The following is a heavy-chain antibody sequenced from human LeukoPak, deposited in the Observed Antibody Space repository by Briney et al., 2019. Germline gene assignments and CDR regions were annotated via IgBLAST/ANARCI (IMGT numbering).Heavy chain of an antibody. CDR2: ISSSSSYV. D-gene: IGHD2-2*01. CDR3: ARVRSTVYDAFDI. J-gene: IGHJ3*02. CDR1: GFSFSDAW. V-gene: IGHV3-21*01. Sequence: GGSLRLSCAASGFSFSDAWMNWVRQAPGKGLEWVSSISSSSSYVYYADSVKGRFTISRDNAKNSLYLQMNSLRAEDTAVYYCARVRSTVYDAFDIWGQGTMVTVSS.